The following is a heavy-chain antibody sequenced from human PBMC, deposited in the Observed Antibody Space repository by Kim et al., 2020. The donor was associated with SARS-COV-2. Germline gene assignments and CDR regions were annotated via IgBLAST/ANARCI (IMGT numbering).Heavy chain of an antibody. CDR3: GRDGADDHHPAN. V-gene: IGHV3-33*01. CDR1: GFIFSTNG. CDR2: IYFDGSNQ. Sequence: GGSLRLSCAASGFIFSTNGMHWVRQAPGKGLEWVALIYFDGSNQYYADSVKGRFTISRDDSKNRVYLQMNSLRVEDTAVYYCGRDGADDHHPANWGLGT. D-gene: IGHD1-1*01. J-gene: IGHJ4*02.